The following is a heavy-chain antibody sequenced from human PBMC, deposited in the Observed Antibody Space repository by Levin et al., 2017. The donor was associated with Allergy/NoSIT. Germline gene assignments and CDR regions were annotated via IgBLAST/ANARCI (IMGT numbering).Heavy chain of an antibody. D-gene: IGHD2-15*01. V-gene: IGHV4-39*01. Sequence: SQTLSLTCTVSGGSISSSSYYWGWIRQPPGKGLEWIGSIYYSGSTYYNPSLKSRVTISVDTSKNQFSLKLSSVTAADTAVYYCARQATILGYCSGGSCYSSATYYYYGMDVWGQGTTVTVSS. CDR1: GGSISSSSYY. CDR3: ARQATILGYCSGGSCYSSATYYYYGMDV. CDR2: IYYSGST. J-gene: IGHJ6*02.